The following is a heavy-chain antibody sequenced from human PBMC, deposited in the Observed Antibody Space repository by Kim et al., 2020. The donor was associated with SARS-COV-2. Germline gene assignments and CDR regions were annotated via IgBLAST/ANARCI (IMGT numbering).Heavy chain of an antibody. CDR2: ISGSGGST. CDR1: GFTFSSYA. D-gene: IGHD3-16*02. Sequence: GGSLRLSCAASGFTFSSYAMSWVRQVPGKGLEWVSAISGSGGSTYYADSVKGRFTISRDNSKNTLYLQMNSLRAEDTAVYYCAIPRGDYDYVGGSYRPGGNWCDPWGQGTLVTVSS. CDR3: AIPRGDYDYVGGSYRPGGNWCDP. V-gene: IGHV3-23*01. J-gene: IGHJ5*02.